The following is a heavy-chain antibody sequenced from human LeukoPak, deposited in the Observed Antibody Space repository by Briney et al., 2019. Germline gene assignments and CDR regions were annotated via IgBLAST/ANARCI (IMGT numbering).Heavy chain of an antibody. CDR1: GFTFSSYS. CDR2: ISSSSSYI. CDR3: ASVSIVGATTNDY. D-gene: IGHD1-26*01. Sequence: GGSLRLSCAASGFTFSSYSMNWVRQAPGKGPEWVSSISSSSSYIYYADSVKGRFTISRDNAKNSLYLQMNSLRAEDTAVYYCASVSIVGATTNDYWGQGTLVTVSS. V-gene: IGHV3-21*01. J-gene: IGHJ4*02.